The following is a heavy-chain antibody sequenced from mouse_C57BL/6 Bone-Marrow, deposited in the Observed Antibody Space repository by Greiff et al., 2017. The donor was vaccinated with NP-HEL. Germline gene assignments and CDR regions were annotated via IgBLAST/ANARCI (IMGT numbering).Heavy chain of an antibody. Sequence: QVQLQQPGTELVKPGASVKLSCKASGYTFTSYWMHWVKQRPGQGLEWIGNINPSNGGTNYNEKFKSKATMTVDKSSSTAYMQLSSLTSEDSAVYYWARGGTGKRYFEVWGTGTTVTVSS. CDR2: INPSNGGT. CDR3: ARGGTGKRYFEV. CDR1: GYTFTSYW. J-gene: IGHJ1*03. V-gene: IGHV1-53*01. D-gene: IGHD4-1*01.